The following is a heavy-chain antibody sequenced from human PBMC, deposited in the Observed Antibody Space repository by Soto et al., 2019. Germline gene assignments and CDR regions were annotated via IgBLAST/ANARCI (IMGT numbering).Heavy chain of an antibody. J-gene: IGHJ4*02. Sequence: PGGSLRLSCAASGFTFSSYGMHCVRQAPGKGLEWVAVIWYDGSNKYYADSVKGRFTISRDNSKNTLYLQMNSLRAEDTAVYYCARDSRRYCISTSCAGFDYWGQGTLVTVS. D-gene: IGHD2-2*01. V-gene: IGHV3-33*01. CDR3: ARDSRRYCISTSCAGFDY. CDR2: IWYDGSNK. CDR1: GFTFSSYG.